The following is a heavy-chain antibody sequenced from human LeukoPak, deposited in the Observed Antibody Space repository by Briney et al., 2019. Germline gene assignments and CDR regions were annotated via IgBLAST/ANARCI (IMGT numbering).Heavy chain of an antibody. D-gene: IGHD3-16*01. V-gene: IGHV1-69*05. Sequence: ASVKVSCKASGGTFSSYAISWVRQAPGQGLEWMGRIIPIFGTANYAQKFQGRVTITTDESTSTAYMELSGLRSEDTAVYYCARDLCSNYVSWRPCDNAFDIWGQGTMVTVSS. CDR3: ARDLCSNYVSWRPCDNAFDI. CDR2: IIPIFGTA. J-gene: IGHJ3*02. CDR1: GGTFSSYA.